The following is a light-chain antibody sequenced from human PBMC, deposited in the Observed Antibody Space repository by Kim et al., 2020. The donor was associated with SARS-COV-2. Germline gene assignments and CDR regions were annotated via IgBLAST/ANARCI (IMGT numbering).Light chain of an antibody. CDR3: QSYDSSLSVWV. CDR1: SSNSGAGYD. Sequence: VTHSWHGSSSNSGAGYDVHWYQQLRGTAPKLLIYGNSNRPSGVPDRFSGSKSGTSASLAITGLQAEDEADYYCQSYDSSLSVWVFGGGTQLTVL. J-gene: IGLJ3*02. CDR2: GNS. V-gene: IGLV1-40*01.